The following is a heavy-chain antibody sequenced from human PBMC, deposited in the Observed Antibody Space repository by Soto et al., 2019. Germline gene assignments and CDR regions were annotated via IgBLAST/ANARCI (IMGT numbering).Heavy chain of an antibody. CDR1: GDTFTGYY. CDR2: INPNSGGT. Sequence: ASVKVSCKASGDTFTGYYMHWVRQAPGQGLEWMGWINPNSGGTNYAQKFQGWVTMTRDTSISTAYMELSRLRSDDTAVYYCARSAHYPDDWGFDPWGQGTLVTVSS. D-gene: IGHD3-16*01. V-gene: IGHV1-2*04. CDR3: ARSAHYPDDWGFDP. J-gene: IGHJ5*02.